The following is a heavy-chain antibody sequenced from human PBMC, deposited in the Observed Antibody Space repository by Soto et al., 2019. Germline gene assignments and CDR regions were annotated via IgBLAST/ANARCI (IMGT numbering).Heavy chain of an antibody. V-gene: IGHV1-18*01. CDR3: ARSTVPDDKAHFDY. CDR1: GYTFTTYG. CDR2: ISGYNGNT. D-gene: IGHD2-2*01. J-gene: IGHJ4*02. Sequence: QVQLVQSGAEVKKAGTSVKVSCKASGYTFTTYGISWVRQAPGQGLDWMGCISGYNGNTNYEQKFQGRVTMTTDTSTSTAYLELRSLRSDDTAVYSCARSTVPDDKAHFDYWGQGTMVTVSS.